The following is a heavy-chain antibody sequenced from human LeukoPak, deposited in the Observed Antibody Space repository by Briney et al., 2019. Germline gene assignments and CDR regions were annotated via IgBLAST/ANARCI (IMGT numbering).Heavy chain of an antibody. CDR3: ARGGYYNILTGFRSRILGFDY. Sequence: GGSLRLSCAASGFTFDDYGMSWVRQAPGKGLEWVSGINWNGGSTGYADSVKGRFTIPRDNAKNSLYLQMNSLRAEDTAVYFCARGGYYNILTGFRSRILGFDYWGRGTLVTVSS. V-gene: IGHV3-20*04. J-gene: IGHJ4*02. CDR1: GFTFDDYG. CDR2: INWNGGST. D-gene: IGHD3-9*01.